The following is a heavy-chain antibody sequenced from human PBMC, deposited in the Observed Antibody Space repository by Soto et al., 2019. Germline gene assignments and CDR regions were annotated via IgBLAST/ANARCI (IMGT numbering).Heavy chain of an antibody. V-gene: IGHV1-18*01. Sequence: ASVKVSCKASGYTFTSYGISWVRQAPGQGLEWMGWISAYNGNTNYAQKLQGRVTMTTDTSTSTAYMELRSLRSDDTAVYYCAREGYFYYSSGYYPEVLHYYYYGTDVWGQGTTVTVSS. D-gene: IGHD3-22*01. CDR2: ISAYNGNT. J-gene: IGHJ6*02. CDR3: AREGYFYYSSGYYPEVLHYYYYGTDV. CDR1: GYTFTSYG.